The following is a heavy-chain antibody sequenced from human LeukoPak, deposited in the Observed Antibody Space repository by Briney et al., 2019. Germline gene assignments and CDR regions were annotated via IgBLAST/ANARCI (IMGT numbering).Heavy chain of an antibody. J-gene: IGHJ3*02. CDR2: IYYSGST. Sequence: ASETLSLTCTVSGGSISSGGYYWSWIRQHPGKGLEWIGYIYYSGSTYYNPSLKSRVTISVDTSKNQFSLKLSSVTAADTAVYYCARTHDYERAFDIWGKGQWSPSLQ. CDR3: ARTHDYERAFDI. V-gene: IGHV4-31*03. D-gene: IGHD4/OR15-4a*01. CDR1: GGSISSGGYY.